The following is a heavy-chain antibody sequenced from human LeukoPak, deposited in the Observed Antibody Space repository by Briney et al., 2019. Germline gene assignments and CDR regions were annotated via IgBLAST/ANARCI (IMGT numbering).Heavy chain of an antibody. Sequence: PGGSLRLSCVASGFTVSGHYMSWVRQAPGKGLEWVSVIYGGGDTHYADSVKARFTISGDNSKNTLYLQMNSLRVEDTAVYYCNRYCTHGSCYPPDFQHWGQGTLVTVSS. V-gene: IGHV3-66*01. D-gene: IGHD2-15*01. CDR3: NRYCTHGSCYPPDFQH. CDR1: GFTVSGHY. J-gene: IGHJ1*01. CDR2: IYGGGDT.